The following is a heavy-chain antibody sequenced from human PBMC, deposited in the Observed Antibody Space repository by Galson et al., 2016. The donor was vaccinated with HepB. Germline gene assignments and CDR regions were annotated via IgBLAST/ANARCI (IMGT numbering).Heavy chain of an antibody. Sequence: HWVRQVPGKGLVWVSRINSDGSRTSYADSVKGRFTISRDNARNTLYLQMTSLGAEDTAVYYCVREVEDIVMVVVASVDYGMDVWGQGTPGTVSS. J-gene: IGHJ6*02. CDR2: INSDGSRT. D-gene: IGHD2-15*01. V-gene: IGHV3-74*01. CDR3: VREVEDIVMVVVASVDYGMDV.